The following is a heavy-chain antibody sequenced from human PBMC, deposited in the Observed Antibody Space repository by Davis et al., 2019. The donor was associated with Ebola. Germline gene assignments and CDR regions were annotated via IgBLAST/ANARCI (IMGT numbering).Heavy chain of an antibody. CDR2: INPSGGST. Sequence: AASVKVSCKASGYTFTSYYMHWVRQAPGQGLEWMGIINPSGGSTSYAQKFQGRVTMTRDTSTSTVNMELSSLRSEEPAGYSCARGVGATPYGMDVWGQGTTVTVSS. J-gene: IGHJ6*02. CDR1: GYTFTSYY. D-gene: IGHD1-26*01. V-gene: IGHV1-46*03. CDR3: ARGVGATPYGMDV.